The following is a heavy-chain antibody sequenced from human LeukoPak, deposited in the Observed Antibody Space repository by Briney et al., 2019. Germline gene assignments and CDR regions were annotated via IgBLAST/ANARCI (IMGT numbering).Heavy chain of an antibody. V-gene: IGHV3-30*18. J-gene: IGHJ4*02. CDR1: GFTFSSYG. CDR3: AKESGIQLWREYYFDY. D-gene: IGHD5-18*01. Sequence: GGSLRLSCAASGFTFSSYGMHWVRQAPGKGLEWVAVISYDGSNKYYADSVKGRFTISRDNSKNTLYLQMNSLRAEDTAVYYCAKESGIQLWREYYFDYWGQGTLVTVSS. CDR2: ISYDGSNK.